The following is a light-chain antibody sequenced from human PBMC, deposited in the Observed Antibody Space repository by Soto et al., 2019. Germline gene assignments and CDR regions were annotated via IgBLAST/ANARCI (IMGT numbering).Light chain of an antibody. CDR2: AAS. J-gene: IGKJ5*01. CDR1: QSVDKN. Sequence: EIVMTQSPATLSVSPGERATLSCRASQSVDKNLGWYQQKPGQAPRLLSYAASTRAPGIPARFSGSASGTEFTLTISNLQSEDFAVYYCQQYNNGSSITFDQATLLEIK. CDR3: QQYNNGSSIT. V-gene: IGKV3-15*01.